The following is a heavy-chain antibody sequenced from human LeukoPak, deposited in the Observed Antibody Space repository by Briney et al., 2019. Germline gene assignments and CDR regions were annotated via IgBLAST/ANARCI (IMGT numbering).Heavy chain of an antibody. D-gene: IGHD3-22*01. CDR2: ISSSGSTI. J-gene: IGHJ5*02. Sequence: GGSLRLSCAASGFTFSDYYMSWIRQAPGKGLEWVSYISSSGSTIYYADSVKGRFTISRDNAKNSLYLQMNSLRAEDTAVYYCAGINGPLARITMIVVALNWFDPWGQGTLVTVSS. CDR3: AGINGPLARITMIVVALNWFDP. CDR1: GFTFSDYY. V-gene: IGHV3-11*01.